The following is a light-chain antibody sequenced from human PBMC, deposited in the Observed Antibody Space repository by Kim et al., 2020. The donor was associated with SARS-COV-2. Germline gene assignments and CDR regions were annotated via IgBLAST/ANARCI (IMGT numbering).Light chain of an antibody. CDR2: DVS. CDR1: SSDVGAYDF. V-gene: IGLV2-14*03. Sequence: GQQLTVSYTGPSSDVGAYDFVTWSQHHPGKAPKLMIYDVSKRPSGVSNRFSGSKSGNTASLTISGLQAEDEADYYCTSYTYSDTVVFGGGTKLTVL. J-gene: IGLJ3*02. CDR3: TSYTYSDTVV.